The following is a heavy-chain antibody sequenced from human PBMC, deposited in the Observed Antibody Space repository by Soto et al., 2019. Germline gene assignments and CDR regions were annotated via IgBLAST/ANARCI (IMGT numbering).Heavy chain of an antibody. Sequence: GGSLRLSCAASGFTFSSYGMHWVRQAPGKGLEWVAVISYDGSNKYYADSVKGRFTISRDNSKNTLYLQMNSLRAEDTAVYYCAKDLLEGWAASGYYGDYWGQGTLVTVSS. V-gene: IGHV3-30*18. CDR2: ISYDGSNK. CDR1: GFTFSSYG. D-gene: IGHD3-22*01. CDR3: AKDLLEGWAASGYYGDY. J-gene: IGHJ4*01.